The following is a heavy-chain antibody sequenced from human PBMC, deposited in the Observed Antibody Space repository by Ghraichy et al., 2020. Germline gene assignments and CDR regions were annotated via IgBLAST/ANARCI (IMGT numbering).Heavy chain of an antibody. J-gene: IGHJ4*02. Sequence: ASVKVSCKASGYTFTNYGISWVRQAPGHGLEWMGWISVYNGNTNYAQKLQGRVTMTTDTSTTTVYMELRSLRSDDTAVYYCAKNRGAYTVMEIDYWGQGTLVTVSS. V-gene: IGHV1-18*01. CDR2: ISVYNGNT. CDR1: GYTFTNYG. CDR3: AKNRGAYTVMEIDY. D-gene: IGHD5-18*01.